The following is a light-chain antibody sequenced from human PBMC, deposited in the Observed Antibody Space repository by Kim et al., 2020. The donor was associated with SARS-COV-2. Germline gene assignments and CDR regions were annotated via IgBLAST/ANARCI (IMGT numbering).Light chain of an antibody. J-gene: IGLJ3*02. V-gene: IGLV3-21*04. CDR1: NIGSKS. CDR2: YDS. CDR3: QVWDSSSDLRV. Sequence: SYELTQPPSVSVAPGKPARITCGGNNIGSKSVHWYQQKPGQAPVLVIYYDSDRPSGIPERFSGSNSGNTATLTISRVEAGDEADYYCQVWDSSSDLRVFGGGTQLTVL.